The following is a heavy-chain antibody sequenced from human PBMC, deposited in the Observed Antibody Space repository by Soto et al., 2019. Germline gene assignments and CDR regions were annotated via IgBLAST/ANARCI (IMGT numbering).Heavy chain of an antibody. V-gene: IGHV1-69*01. D-gene: IGHD1-26*01. CDR2: IIPIFGTA. CDR1: GGTFSSYA. Sequence: QVQLVQSGAEVQKPGSSVKVSCKASGGTFSSYAISWVRQAPGQGLEWMGGIIPIFGTANYAQKFQGRVTITADESTSTAYMELSSLRSEDTAVYYCARDLAFYSGSYSYYFDYWGQGTLVTVSS. J-gene: IGHJ4*02. CDR3: ARDLAFYSGSYSYYFDY.